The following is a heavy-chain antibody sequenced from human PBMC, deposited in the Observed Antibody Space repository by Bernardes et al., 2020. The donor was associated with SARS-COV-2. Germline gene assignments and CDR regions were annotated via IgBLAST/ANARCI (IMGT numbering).Heavy chain of an antibody. D-gene: IGHD3-10*01. V-gene: IGHV1-3*01. CDR1: GYTFTSYT. CDR3: ARDVFGEPTFDS. J-gene: IGHJ4*02. CDR2: INAGNGNT. Sequence: ASVKVSCKASGYTFTSYTMHWVRQAPGQRLEWMGWINAGNGNTKYSQKFQGRVTITRDTSARTVYMELSSLRSEDTAVYFCARDVFGEPTFDSWGQGTLVTVSS.